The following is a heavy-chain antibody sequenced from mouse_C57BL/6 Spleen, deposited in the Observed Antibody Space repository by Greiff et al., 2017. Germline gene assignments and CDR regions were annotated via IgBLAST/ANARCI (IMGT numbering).Heavy chain of an antibody. CDR3: GWSATVVTTGAY. J-gene: IGHJ3*01. Sequence: QVQLQQPGAELVKPGASVKMSCKASGYTFTSYWITWVKQRPGQGLEWIGDIYPGSGSTNYNEKFKSKATLTVDTSSSTAYMQLSSLTSEDSAVYDCGWSATVVTTGAYWGQGTLVTVSA. D-gene: IGHD2-2*01. CDR1: GYTFTSYW. CDR2: IYPGSGST. V-gene: IGHV1-55*01.